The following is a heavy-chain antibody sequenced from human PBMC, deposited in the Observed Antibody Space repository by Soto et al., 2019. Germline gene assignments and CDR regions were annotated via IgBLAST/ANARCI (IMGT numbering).Heavy chain of an antibody. CDR1: GYTFTSYA. Sequence: VASVKVSCKASGYTFTSYAMHWVRQAPGQRLEWMGWINAGNGNTKYSQKFQGRVTITRDTSASTAYMKLSSLRSEDTAVYYCARDPVFITGSTSLRVFDIWGQGTMVTVSS. CDR3: ARDPVFITGSTSLRVFDI. V-gene: IGHV1-3*01. J-gene: IGHJ3*02. CDR2: INAGNGNT. D-gene: IGHD1-7*01.